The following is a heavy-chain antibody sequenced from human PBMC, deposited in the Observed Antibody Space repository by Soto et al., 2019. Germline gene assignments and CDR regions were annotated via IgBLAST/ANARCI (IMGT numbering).Heavy chain of an antibody. CDR1: SGSISVTNVF. V-gene: IGHV4-39*01. Sequence: SETLSLTCTVSSGSISVTNVFWGWVRQPPGKGLEWIGNIDYSGTAYFSPSLATRVTFHVDTSKNQFSLTLYSVTAADTAVYYCASITGRHLDYWGQGILVTVSS. CDR3: ASITGRHLDY. CDR2: IDYSGTA. J-gene: IGHJ4*02. D-gene: IGHD1-20*01.